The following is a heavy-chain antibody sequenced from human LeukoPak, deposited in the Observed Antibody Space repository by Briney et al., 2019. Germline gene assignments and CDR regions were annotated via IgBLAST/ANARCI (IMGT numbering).Heavy chain of an antibody. V-gene: IGHV3-11*01. J-gene: IGHJ4*02. CDR2: ISNSGSTI. CDR1: GFTFSDYY. Sequence: GGSLRLSCAASGFTFSDYYMSWIRQAPGKGLEWVSYISNSGSTIYYADSVKGRFTISRDNAKNSLYLQMNSLRAEDTAVYYCARAVTQPHPFDYWGQGTLVTVSS. CDR3: ARAVTQPHPFDY. D-gene: IGHD5-18*01.